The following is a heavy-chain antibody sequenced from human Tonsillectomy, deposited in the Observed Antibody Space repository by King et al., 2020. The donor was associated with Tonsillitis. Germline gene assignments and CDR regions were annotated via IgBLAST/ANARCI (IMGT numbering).Heavy chain of an antibody. CDR3: AREGIDYYDSSGYYRVDAFDI. V-gene: IGHV3-48*03. CDR1: GFTFSSYE. CDR2: ISSSCSTI. J-gene: IGHJ3*02. D-gene: IGHD3-22*01. Sequence: VQLVESGGGLVQPGGSLRLSCAASGFTFSSYEMNWVRQAPGKGLAWVSYISSSCSTILYAYSVKGRFTISRDNAKNSLYLQMNSLGAEDTAVYYCAREGIDYYDSSGYYRVDAFDIWGQGTMVTVSS.